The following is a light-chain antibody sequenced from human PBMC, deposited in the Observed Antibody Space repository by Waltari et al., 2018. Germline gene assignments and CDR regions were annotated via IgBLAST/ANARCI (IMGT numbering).Light chain of an antibody. V-gene: IGLV3-21*02. J-gene: IGLJ1*01. Sequence: SYELTQPPSVSVAPGQTARITCDGDKIGSKNVHWYQHKPGQAPVLVVYDDGDRPSGSPERFAGSNSGNTAALTISRVDAGDEAEYYCQVWDSGSDHDVFGTVTKVTVL. CDR3: QVWDSGSDHDV. CDR1: KIGSKN. CDR2: DDG.